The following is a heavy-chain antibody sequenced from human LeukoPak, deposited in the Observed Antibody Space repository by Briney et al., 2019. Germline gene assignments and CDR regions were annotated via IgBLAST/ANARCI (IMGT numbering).Heavy chain of an antibody. CDR3: ASQYYSYFDY. Sequence: SETLSLTCTVSGGSISSSSYYWGWIRQPPGKGLEWIGSIYYSGSTYYNPSLKSRVTISVDTSKNQFSLKLSSVTAADTAVYYCASQYYSYFDYWGQGTLVTVSS. CDR2: IYYSGST. D-gene: IGHD3-10*01. V-gene: IGHV4-39*01. CDR1: GGSISSSSYY. J-gene: IGHJ4*02.